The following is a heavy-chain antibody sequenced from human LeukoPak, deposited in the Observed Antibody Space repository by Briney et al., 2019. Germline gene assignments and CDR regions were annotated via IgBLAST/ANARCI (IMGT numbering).Heavy chain of an antibody. J-gene: IGHJ6*03. CDR2: ITSSGTYI. V-gene: IGHV3-21*01. CDR1: GFTFNNYN. Sequence: GGSLRLSCAASGFTFNNYNMNWVRQAPGKALEWVSSITSSGTYIFYADSVKGRFTISRDNAKNSLYLQMNSMGPEDTAVYYCARDPYSGNYGNYYYYYMDVWGKGTTVTISS. D-gene: IGHD1-26*01. CDR3: ARDPYSGNYGNYYYYYMDV.